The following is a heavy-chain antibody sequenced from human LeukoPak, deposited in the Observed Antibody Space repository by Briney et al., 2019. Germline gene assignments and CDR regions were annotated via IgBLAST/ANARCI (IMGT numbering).Heavy chain of an antibody. CDR2: IYTSGST. CDR3: AREPGIAAPADVDCFDY. Sequence: SQTLSLTCTVSGGSISSGSYYWSWIRQPAGKGLEWIGRIYTSGSTNYNPSLKSRVTISVDTSKNQFSLKLSSVTAADTAVYYCAREPGIAAPADVDCFDYWGQGTLVTVSS. CDR1: GGSISSGSYY. D-gene: IGHD6-13*01. V-gene: IGHV4-61*02. J-gene: IGHJ4*02.